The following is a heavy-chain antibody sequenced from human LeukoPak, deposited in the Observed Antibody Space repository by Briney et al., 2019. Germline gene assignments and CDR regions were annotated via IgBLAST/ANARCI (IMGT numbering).Heavy chain of an antibody. CDR3: ARSCSGGTCNFPKFEP. J-gene: IGHJ5*02. CDR1: GFTFSSYS. CDR2: IRPSGEIT. D-gene: IGHD2-15*01. Sequence: GGSLRLSCAASGFTFSSYSMNWVRQAPGKGLEWVSGIRPSGEITYYIDSVKGRFTISRDNSKYTVSLQMNSLRDEDTAVYYCARSCSGGTCNFPKFEPWGQGTLVTVSS. V-gene: IGHV3-48*02.